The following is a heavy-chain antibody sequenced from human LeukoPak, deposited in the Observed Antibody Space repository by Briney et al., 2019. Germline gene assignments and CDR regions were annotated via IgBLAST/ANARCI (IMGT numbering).Heavy chain of an antibody. V-gene: IGHV4-59*01. D-gene: IGHD1-26*01. CDR2: IYYIGTT. Sequence: SETLSLTFTVSGGSIISYYWSWIRQPPGKGLEWIGSIYYIGTTNYNPSLKSRVTISVDTSKKQFSLKLSSVTAADTAVYYRARVSTSSYSYGMEVWGQGTTVTASS. J-gene: IGHJ6*02. CDR1: GGSIISYY. CDR3: ARVSTSSYSYGMEV.